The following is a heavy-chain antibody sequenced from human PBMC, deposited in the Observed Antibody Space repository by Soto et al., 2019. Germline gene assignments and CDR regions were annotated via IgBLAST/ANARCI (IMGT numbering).Heavy chain of an antibody. CDR2: IIPIFGTE. Sequence: SVKVSCKASGGTFSSYAISWVRQAPGQGLEWMGVIIPIFGTENYAQKFQGSVTITADESTSTAYMELSSLRSEDTAVYYCARGWFGALTSFHXWGQLPLVTAPX. J-gene: IGHJ4*02. CDR1: GGTFSSYA. CDR3: ARGWFGALTSFHX. V-gene: IGHV1-69*13. D-gene: IGHD3-10*01.